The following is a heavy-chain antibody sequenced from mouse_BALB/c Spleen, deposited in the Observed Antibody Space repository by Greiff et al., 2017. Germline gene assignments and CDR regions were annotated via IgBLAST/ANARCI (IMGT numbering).Heavy chain of an antibody. D-gene: IGHD2-3*01. CDR1: GYSITSGYY. J-gene: IGHJ3*01. CDR3: ARSSMIWFAY. V-gene: IGHV3-6*02. Sequence: ESGPGLVKPSQSLSLTCSVTGYSITSGYYWNWIRQFPGNKLEWMGYISYDGSNNYNPSLKNRISITRNTSKNQFFLKLNSVTTEDTATYYCARSSMIWFAYWGQGTLVTVSA. CDR2: ISYDGSN.